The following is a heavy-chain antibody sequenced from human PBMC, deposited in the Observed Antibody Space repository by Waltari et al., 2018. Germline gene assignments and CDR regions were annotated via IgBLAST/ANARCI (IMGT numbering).Heavy chain of an antibody. J-gene: IGHJ4*02. CDR3: AREWSNATTWFGGYFDL. V-gene: IGHV3-53*01. D-gene: IGHD3-16*01. CDR2: IVNAGST. Sequence: EEQLVESGGRLVQSGGSLRLSCAASGFTVRDNYMTWVRQAPGQGLGWVSVIVNAGSTFYGESVKGRFTISREISRNEVSLQMHSVRGDDAGIYYCAREWSNATTWFGGYFDLWGQGTQVIVSS. CDR1: GFTVRDNY.